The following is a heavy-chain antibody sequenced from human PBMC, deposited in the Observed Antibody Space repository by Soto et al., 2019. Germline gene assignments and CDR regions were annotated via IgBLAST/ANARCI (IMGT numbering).Heavy chain of an antibody. CDR3: AHMRAAKFDY. CDR1: GVSLSTGGVG. Sequence: QITLKESGPTLVKPTQTLTLTCNVSGVSLSTGGVGVGWIRQPPGKALEWLALIYWDDDQRSSPSLKSRLTTTKDTSKNQVVLTMTHMAPEDTATYYCAHMRAAKFDYWGQGTLVTVSS. D-gene: IGHD2-15*01. CDR2: IYWDDDQ. J-gene: IGHJ4*02. V-gene: IGHV2-5*02.